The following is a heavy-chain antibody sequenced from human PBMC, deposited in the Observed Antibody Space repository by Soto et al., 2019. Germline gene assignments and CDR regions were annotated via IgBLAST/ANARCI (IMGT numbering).Heavy chain of an antibody. CDR2: IWYDGSNK. CDR3: ARVNSGSSSGPDAFDI. J-gene: IGHJ3*02. Sequence: QVQLVESGGGVVQPGRSLRLSCAASGFTFSSYGMHWVRQAPGKGLEWVAVIWYDGSNKYYADSVKGRFTISRDNSKYTLYLQMNSLRAEDTAVYYCARVNSGSSSGPDAFDIWGQGTMVTVSS. CDR1: GFTFSSYG. D-gene: IGHD6-13*01. V-gene: IGHV3-33*01.